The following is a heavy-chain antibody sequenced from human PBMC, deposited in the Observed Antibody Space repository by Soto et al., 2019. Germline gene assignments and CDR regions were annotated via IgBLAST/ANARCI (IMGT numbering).Heavy chain of an antibody. J-gene: IGHJ6*02. D-gene: IGHD3-16*01. CDR2: ISGSGGNT. CDR3: AKDLWGAYYYCGMDV. Sequence: PGGSLRLSCAASGFTFSSYAMNWVRQAPGKGLEWVSAISGSGGNTYYADSVKGRFTISRDNSKNTLYLQMNSLRAEDTAVYYCAKDLWGAYYYCGMDVWGQGTTVTVSS. V-gene: IGHV3-23*01. CDR1: GFTFSSYA.